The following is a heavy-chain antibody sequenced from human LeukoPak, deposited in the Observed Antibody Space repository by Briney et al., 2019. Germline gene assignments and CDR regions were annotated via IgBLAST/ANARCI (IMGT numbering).Heavy chain of an antibody. Sequence: PSETLSLTCAVYGGSFSGYYWGWIRQPPGKGLEWIGEINHSGSTNYNPSLKSRVTISVDTSKNQFSLKLSSVTAADTAVYYCAQYYYEGSGYFPVLDHWGQGTLVTVSS. CDR2: INHSGST. V-gene: IGHV4-34*01. D-gene: IGHD3-22*01. CDR3: AQYYYEGSGYFPVLDH. J-gene: IGHJ4*02. CDR1: GGSFSGYY.